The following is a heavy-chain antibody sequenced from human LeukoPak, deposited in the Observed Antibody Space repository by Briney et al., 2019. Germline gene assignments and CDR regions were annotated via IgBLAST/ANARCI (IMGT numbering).Heavy chain of an antibody. J-gene: IGHJ4*02. CDR2: INPETGAT. Sequence: ASVQVSCKASGYPFSGYYIHWVRQGPGQGLEWRGWINPETGATKYAQRLEGRVTLTRDTSVTTVHMELSGLRSDDSAVYYCARENLTYYGSGSYLYWGQGSQVTVSS. CDR1: GYPFSGYY. V-gene: IGHV1-2*02. CDR3: ARENLTYYGSGSYLY. D-gene: IGHD3-10*01.